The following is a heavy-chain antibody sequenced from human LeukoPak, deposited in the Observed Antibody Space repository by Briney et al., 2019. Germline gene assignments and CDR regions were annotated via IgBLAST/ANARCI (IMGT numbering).Heavy chain of an antibody. Sequence: LPGGSLRLSCAASGFTFSSYAMSWVRQAPGKGLEWVSAISGSGGSTYYADSVKGRFTISRDNSKNTLYLQMNSLRAEDTAVYYCAKAPGGNPLPYFDYWGQGTLVTVSS. CDR1: GFTFSSYA. CDR3: AKAPGGNPLPYFDY. CDR2: ISGSGGST. D-gene: IGHD4-23*01. J-gene: IGHJ4*02. V-gene: IGHV3-23*01.